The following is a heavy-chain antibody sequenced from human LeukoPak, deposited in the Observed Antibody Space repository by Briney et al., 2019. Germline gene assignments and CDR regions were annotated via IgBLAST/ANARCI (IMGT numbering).Heavy chain of an antibody. D-gene: IGHD5-12*01. CDR2: IIPIFGTA. CDR1: GGTFSSYA. CDR3: ARGPFGYSGYDYMDV. Sequence: RASVKVSCKASGGTFSSYAIRWVRQAPGQGLEWMGRIIPIFGTANYAQKFQGRVTITTDESTSTAYMELSSLRSEDTAVYYCARGPFGYSGYDYMDVWGKGTTVTVSS. J-gene: IGHJ6*03. V-gene: IGHV1-69*05.